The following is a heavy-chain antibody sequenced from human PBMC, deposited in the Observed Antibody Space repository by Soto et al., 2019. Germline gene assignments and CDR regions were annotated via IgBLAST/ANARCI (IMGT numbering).Heavy chain of an antibody. J-gene: IGHJ5*02. CDR3: AGFQDYDYVWGSNRPDRSYLDP. CDR2: VSADNGGS. Sequence: GASVKVSCKTSRYTFSNYIIHWVRQAPGLGLEWMGWVSADNGGSKLSQKLQGRVTMSRDTFANTVYMELTSLRYEDTAVYYCAGFQDYDYVWGSNRPDRSYLDPWGQGTLVTVYS. D-gene: IGHD3-16*01. CDR1: RYTFSNYI. V-gene: IGHV1-3*01.